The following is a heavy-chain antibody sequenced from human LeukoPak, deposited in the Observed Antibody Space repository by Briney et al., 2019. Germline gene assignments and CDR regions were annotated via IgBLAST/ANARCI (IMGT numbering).Heavy chain of an antibody. CDR1: GFTFSNYW. CDR3: AREGEPYMGTGGSDY. J-gene: IGHJ4*02. CDR2: IRHDAGVT. V-gene: IGHV3-74*01. Sequence: GGSLRLSCAASGFTFSNYWMHWVRQAPGKGLVWVSRIRHDAGVTTYADSVKGRFTISRDNAKNTLYLQMSSLRAEDTAVYYWAREGEPYMGTGGSDYWGQGTLVTVSS. D-gene: IGHD3-10*01.